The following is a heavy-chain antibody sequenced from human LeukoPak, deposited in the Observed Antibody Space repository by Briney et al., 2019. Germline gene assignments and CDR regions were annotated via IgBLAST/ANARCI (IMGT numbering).Heavy chain of an antibody. Sequence: ASVKVSCKASGYTFTGYYMHWVRQAPGQGLEWMGWINPNSGGTNYAQKFQGWVTMTRDTSISTAYMELSRLRSDDTAVYYCARSYGDYGGVYNWFDPWGQGTLVTVSS. J-gene: IGHJ5*02. D-gene: IGHD4-17*01. CDR2: INPNSGGT. V-gene: IGHV1-2*04. CDR3: ARSYGDYGGVYNWFDP. CDR1: GYTFTGYY.